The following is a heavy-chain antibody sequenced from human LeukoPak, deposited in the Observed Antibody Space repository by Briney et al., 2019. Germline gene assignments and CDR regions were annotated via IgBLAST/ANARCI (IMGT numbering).Heavy chain of an antibody. CDR1: GGSFSGYY. D-gene: IGHD1-14*01. CDR3: ARTEPKHGGFDS. CDR2: IYTSGST. V-gene: IGHV4-59*10. J-gene: IGHJ4*02. Sequence: SETLSLTCAVYGGSFSGYYWSWIRQPAGKGLEWIGRIYTSGSTNYNPSLKSRVTMSLDTSKNQFSLKLTSVTAADTAVYYCARTEPKHGGFDSWGQGTLVTVSS.